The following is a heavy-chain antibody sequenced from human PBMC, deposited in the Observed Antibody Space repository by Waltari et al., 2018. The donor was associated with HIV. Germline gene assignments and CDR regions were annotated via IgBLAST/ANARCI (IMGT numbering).Heavy chain of an antibody. J-gene: IGHJ5*02. D-gene: IGHD3-3*01. CDR1: GGTFSNYA. V-gene: IGHV1-69*01. CDR2: IIPIFGTT. CDR3: ARSSPGDDFWSGKLVS. Sequence: QVQLVQSGAEVQKPGSSVTVSCKTSGGTFSNYAVYWVRQAPGQGLELVGQIIPIFGTTNYAQKFQGRVTITAGESTGTVYMELRSLRSEDTAMYYCARSSPGDDFWSGKLVSWGQGTQVTVSS.